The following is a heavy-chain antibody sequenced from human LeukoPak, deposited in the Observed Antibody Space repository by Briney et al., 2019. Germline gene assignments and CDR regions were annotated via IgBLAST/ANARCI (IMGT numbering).Heavy chain of an antibody. J-gene: IGHJ3*02. D-gene: IGHD1-26*01. CDR1: GGTFSSYA. CDR3: ARVSGSYYVDAFDI. V-gene: IGHV1-69*05. CDR2: IIPIFGTA. Sequence: VKVSCKASGGTFSSYAISWVRQAPGQGLEWMGRIIPIFGTANYAQKFQGRVTITTDESTSTAYMELSSLRSEDTAVYYCARVSGSYYVDAFDIWGQGTMVTVSS.